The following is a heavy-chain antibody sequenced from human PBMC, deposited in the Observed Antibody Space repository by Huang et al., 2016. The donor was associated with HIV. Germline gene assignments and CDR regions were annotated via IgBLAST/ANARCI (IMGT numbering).Heavy chain of an antibody. V-gene: IGHV3-9*01. CDR2: INWNSGNK. CDR1: GFTFDDYA. J-gene: IGHJ6*02. Sequence: EVQLVESGGGLVQPGRSLRLSCVVSGFTFDDYAMHWVRQAPGKGPEWVSGINWNSGNKGYVDSVRGRFTISRDNAKNSLYLQMNSLRAEDTALYYCGKDNGRDYYYGMDAWGRGTTVIVSS. CDR3: GKDNGRDYYYGMDA.